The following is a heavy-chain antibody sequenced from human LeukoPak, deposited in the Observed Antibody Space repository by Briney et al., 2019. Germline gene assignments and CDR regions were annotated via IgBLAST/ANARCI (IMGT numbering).Heavy chain of an antibody. CDR1: GFTFSSYS. CDR2: ISSSSSYI. Sequence: GGSLRLSCAASGFTFSSYSMNWVRQAPGKGLEWVSSISSSSSYIYYADSVEGRFTISRDNAKNSLYLQMNSLRAEDTAVYYCASGEPLYCGGDCYPVDYWGQGTLVTVSS. V-gene: IGHV3-21*01. D-gene: IGHD2-21*02. J-gene: IGHJ4*02. CDR3: ASGEPLYCGGDCYPVDY.